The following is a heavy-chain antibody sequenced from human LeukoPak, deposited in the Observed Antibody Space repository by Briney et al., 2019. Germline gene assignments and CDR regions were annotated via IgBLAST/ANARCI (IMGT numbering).Heavy chain of an antibody. CDR2: IYYSGST. V-gene: IGHV4-61*01. Sequence: SETLSLTCTVSGGSVSSGSYYWSWIRQPPGKGLEWIGYIYYSGSTNYNPSLKSRVTISVDTSKNQFSLKLSSVTAADTAVYYCARDGMATDYYYGMDVRGQGTTVIVSS. J-gene: IGHJ6*02. CDR3: ARDGMATDYYYGMDV. CDR1: GGSVSSGSYY. D-gene: IGHD5-24*01.